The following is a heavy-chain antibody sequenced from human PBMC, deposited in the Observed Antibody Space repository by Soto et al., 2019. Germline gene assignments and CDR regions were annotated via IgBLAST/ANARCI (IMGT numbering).Heavy chain of an antibody. CDR3: VRDRSVVVPAAIGGYYYYYMDV. V-gene: IGHV1-2*04. D-gene: IGHD2-2*02. Sequence: ASVKVSCKASGYTFTGYYMHWVRQAPGHGLEWMGWINPNSGGTNYAQKYQGWVTMNRDTSISTAYMELSRLRSDDTAVYYCVRDRSVVVPAAIGGYYYYYMDVWGKGTTVTVSS. CDR1: GYTFTGYY. J-gene: IGHJ6*03. CDR2: INPNSGGT.